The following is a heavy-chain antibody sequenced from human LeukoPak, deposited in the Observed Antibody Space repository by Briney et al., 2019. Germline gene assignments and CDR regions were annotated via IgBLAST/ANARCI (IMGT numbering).Heavy chain of an antibody. CDR3: ARGVRGVIPLYYYYGMDV. D-gene: IGHD3-10*01. J-gene: IGHJ6*02. Sequence: ASVKVSCKTSGYTFMSYGISWVRQAPGQGLEWMGWMNPNSGNTGYAQKFQGRVTMTRNTSISTAYMELSSLRSEDTAVYYCARGVRGVIPLYYYYGMDVWGQGTTVTVSS. V-gene: IGHV1-8*02. CDR2: MNPNSGNT. CDR1: GYTFMSYG.